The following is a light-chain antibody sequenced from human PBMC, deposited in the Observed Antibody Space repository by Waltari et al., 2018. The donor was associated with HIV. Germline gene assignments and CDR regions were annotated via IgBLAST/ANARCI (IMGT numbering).Light chain of an antibody. CDR1: QLGNKY. Sequence: SYELTQPPSVSVSPGQTASITCSGDQLGNKYIWWYQQKSGQSPVLVIYQDSNRPPGIPERFSGSNSGHTATLTISGTQTVDEADYYCQTWDSNFYVFGTGTKVTVL. CDR2: QDS. CDR3: QTWDSNFYV. J-gene: IGLJ1*01. V-gene: IGLV3-1*01.